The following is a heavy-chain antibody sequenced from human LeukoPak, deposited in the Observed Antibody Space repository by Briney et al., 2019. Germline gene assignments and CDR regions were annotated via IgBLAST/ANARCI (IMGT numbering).Heavy chain of an antibody. CDR3: ARERVGYYDSSDYYHYYFDY. D-gene: IGHD3-22*01. CDR1: DGSISTGRYY. J-gene: IGHJ4*02. V-gene: IGHV4-39*07. CDR2: IFYSGST. Sequence: SETLSLTCTVSDGSISTGRYYWGWIRQPPGKGLEWIGSIFYSGSTYYNPSLKSRVTISVDTSKNQFSLKLSSVTAADTAVYYCARERVGYYDSSDYYHYYFDYWGQGTLVTVSS.